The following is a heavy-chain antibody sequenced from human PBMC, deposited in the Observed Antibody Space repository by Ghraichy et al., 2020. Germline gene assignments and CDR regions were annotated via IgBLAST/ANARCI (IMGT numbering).Heavy chain of an antibody. CDR2: IHHSGST. J-gene: IGHJ4*02. D-gene: IGHD6-19*01. V-gene: IGHV4-39*01. CDR3: ARVIGTVEVAGTGKYYFDS. Sequence: SETLSLTCTVSGGSVSSSNYYWGWILQPPGKGLEWIANIHHSGSTYYNPSLKSRVTISIDTSKNQFSLNVTSVTAADTAVYYCARVIGTVEVAGTGKYYFDSWGQGTLGTVSS. CDR1: GGSVSSSNYY.